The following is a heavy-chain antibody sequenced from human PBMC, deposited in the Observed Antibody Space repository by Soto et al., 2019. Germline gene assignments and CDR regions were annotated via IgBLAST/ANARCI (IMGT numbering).Heavy chain of an antibody. CDR1: GGSFSDFY. D-gene: IGHD4-4*01. V-gene: IGHV4-34*01. CDR3: AQRTLTNWFEP. CDR2: INHSGDT. Sequence: QVQLQQWGAGLLKPSETLSLTCAVYGGSFSDFYWNWIRQSPGKGLEWIGEINHSGDTNYNPSLKSLVTSSVDTSKNPCSLQLNSVTATDTAVYYCAQRTLTNWFEPWGQGTPVTVSS. J-gene: IGHJ5*02.